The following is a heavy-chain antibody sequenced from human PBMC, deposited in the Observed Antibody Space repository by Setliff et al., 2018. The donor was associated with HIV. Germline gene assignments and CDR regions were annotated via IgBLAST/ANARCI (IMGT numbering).Heavy chain of an antibody. CDR3: ARAPIVGGGAFDI. Sequence: SVKVSCKASGGTFSSYAISWVRQAPGQGLEWMGGIIPIFGTANYAQKFQGRVTITTDESTSTAYMELSSLRSEDAAVYYCARAPIVGGGAFDIWGQGTMVTVSS. D-gene: IGHD1-26*01. CDR2: IIPIFGTA. V-gene: IGHV1-69*05. CDR1: GGTFSSYA. J-gene: IGHJ3*02.